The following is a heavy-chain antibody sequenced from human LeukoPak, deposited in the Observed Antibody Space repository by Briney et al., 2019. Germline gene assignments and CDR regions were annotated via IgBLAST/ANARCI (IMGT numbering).Heavy chain of an antibody. Sequence: GGSLRLSCAASGFTFSGSAMHWVRQASGKGLEWLGRIRSKADSYTTAYAASVKGRFIVSRDDSKNTAYLQMNSLKTENTAVYYCRAAADLNDYWGQGTLVTVSS. J-gene: IGHJ4*02. CDR1: GFTFSGSA. CDR3: RAAADLNDY. D-gene: IGHD6-13*01. CDR2: IRSKADSYTT. V-gene: IGHV3-73*01.